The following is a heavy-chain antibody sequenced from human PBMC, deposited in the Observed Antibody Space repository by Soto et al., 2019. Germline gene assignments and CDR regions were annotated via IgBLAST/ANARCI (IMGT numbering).Heavy chain of an antibody. Sequence: LRIGSASCRLRVYIYGMDLSLKTQGKGQEWVAVIWYDGSNKYYADSVKGRFTISRDNSKNTLYLQMNSLRAEDTAVFFCARDLSGELPNVFDFWRQGTIVTVSS. CDR1: RLRVYIYG. V-gene: IGHV3-33*01. CDR3: ARDLSGELPNVFDF. CDR2: IWYDGSNK. D-gene: IGHD1-26*01. J-gene: IGHJ3*01.